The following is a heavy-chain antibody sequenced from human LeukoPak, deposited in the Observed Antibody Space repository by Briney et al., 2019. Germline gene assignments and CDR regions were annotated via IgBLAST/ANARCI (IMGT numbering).Heavy chain of an antibody. V-gene: IGHV1-2*02. CDR2: INPNSGGT. CDR1: GYTFTDYY. Sequence: GASVKVSCKASGYTFTDYYMHWVRQAPGQGLEWMGWINPNSGGTNYAQKFQGRVTTTRDTSISTAYMELSRLRSDDTAVYYCARAWWELLRNWFDPWGQGTLVTVSS. CDR3: ARAWWELLRNWFDP. J-gene: IGHJ5*02. D-gene: IGHD1-26*01.